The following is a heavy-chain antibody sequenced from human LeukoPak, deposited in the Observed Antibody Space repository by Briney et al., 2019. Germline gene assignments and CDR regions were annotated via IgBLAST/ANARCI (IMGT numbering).Heavy chain of an antibody. Sequence: SETLSLTCTVHGGSFSGYYWSWIRQPPGKGLEWIGEIDHYGTTNYNPSLKSRVTISEDTSKKQFSLKLSSVTAADTAVYYCARVPLTSRVTATRGLPLYMDVWGKGTTVTVSS. D-gene: IGHD2-21*02. CDR3: ARVPLTSRVTATRGLPLYMDV. CDR2: IDHYGTT. V-gene: IGHV4-34*01. CDR1: GGSFSGYY. J-gene: IGHJ6*03.